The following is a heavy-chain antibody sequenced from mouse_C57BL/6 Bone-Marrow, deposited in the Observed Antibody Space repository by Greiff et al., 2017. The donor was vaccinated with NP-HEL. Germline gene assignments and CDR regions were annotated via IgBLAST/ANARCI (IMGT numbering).Heavy chain of an antibody. CDR2: ISDGGSYT. CDR3: ARGYGNLDY. V-gene: IGHV5-4*01. J-gene: IGHJ2*01. D-gene: IGHD2-1*01. CDR1: GFTFSSYA. Sequence: EVQRVESGGGLVKPGGSLKLSCAASGFTFSSYALSWVRQTPETRLEWVATISDGGSYTYYPDNVKGRFTISRDNAKNNLYLQMSHLKSEDTAMYYCARGYGNLDYWGQGTTLTVSS.